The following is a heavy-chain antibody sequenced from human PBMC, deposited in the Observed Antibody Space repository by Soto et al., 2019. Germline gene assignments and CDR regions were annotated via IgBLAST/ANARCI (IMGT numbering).Heavy chain of an antibody. CDR1: GGSISSYY. Sequence: PSETLSLTCTVSGGSISSYYWSWIRQPPGKGLEWIGYIYYSGSTNYNPSLKSRVTISVDTSKNQFSLKLSSVTAADTAVYYCARGRRVIAYYFDYWGQGTLVTVSS. D-gene: IGHD3-16*02. V-gene: IGHV4-59*01. J-gene: IGHJ4*02. CDR3: ARGRRVIAYYFDY. CDR2: IYYSGST.